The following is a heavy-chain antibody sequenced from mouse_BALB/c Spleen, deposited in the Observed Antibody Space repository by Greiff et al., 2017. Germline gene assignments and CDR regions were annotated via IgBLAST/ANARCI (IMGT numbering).Heavy chain of an antibody. J-gene: IGHJ2*01. Sequence: DVMLVESGGGLVKPGGSLKLSCAASGFTFSSYTMSWVRQTPEKRLEWVATISSGGSYTYYPDSVKGRFTISRDNAKNTLYLQMSSLKSEDTAMYYCTRGDDYDGLDYWGQGTTLTVSS. V-gene: IGHV5-6-4*01. CDR3: TRGDDYDGLDY. CDR2: ISSGGSYT. D-gene: IGHD2-4*01. CDR1: GFTFSSYT.